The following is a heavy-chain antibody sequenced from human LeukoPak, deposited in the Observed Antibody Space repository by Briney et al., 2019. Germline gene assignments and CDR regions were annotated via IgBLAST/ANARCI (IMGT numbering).Heavy chain of an antibody. CDR2: INHSGST. CDR1: GGSFSGYY. Sequence: MPSGTLSLTCAVYGGSFSGYYWSWIRQPPGKGLEWIGEINHSGSTNYNPSLKSRVTISVDTSKNQFSLKLSSVTAADTAVYYCAASSSQNYCSSTSCLNVPHFDYWGQGTLVTVSS. CDR3: AASSSQNYCSSTSCLNVPHFDY. D-gene: IGHD2-2*01. V-gene: IGHV4-34*01. J-gene: IGHJ4*02.